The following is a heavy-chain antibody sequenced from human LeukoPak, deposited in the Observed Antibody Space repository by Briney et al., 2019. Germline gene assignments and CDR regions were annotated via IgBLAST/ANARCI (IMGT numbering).Heavy chain of an antibody. Sequence: PGGSLRLSCAASGFTFNNYGMHWVRQAPGKGLEWVAVISYDGRNLHYPDSVKGRFTISGDISTDPLWLQMDSLRTEDTAVYYCAKGPLRGTAAAIDYWGQGTLVTVSS. J-gene: IGHJ4*02. CDR2: ISYDGRNL. CDR1: GFTFNNYG. V-gene: IGHV3-30*18. CDR3: AKGPLRGTAAAIDY. D-gene: IGHD2-2*01.